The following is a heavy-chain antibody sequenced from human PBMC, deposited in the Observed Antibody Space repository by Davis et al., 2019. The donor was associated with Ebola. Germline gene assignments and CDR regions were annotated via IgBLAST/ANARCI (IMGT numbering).Heavy chain of an antibody. D-gene: IGHD4-17*01. J-gene: IGHJ5*02. CDR2: INHSGST. CDR3: ARGPHTVGFDP. Sequence: SETLSLTCAVYGGSFSGYYWSWIRQPPGKGLEWIGEINHSGSTNYNPSLKSRVTISVDTSKNQFSLKLNSVTAADTAVYYCARGPHTVGFDPWGQGTLVTVSS. CDR1: GGSFSGYY. V-gene: IGHV4-34*01.